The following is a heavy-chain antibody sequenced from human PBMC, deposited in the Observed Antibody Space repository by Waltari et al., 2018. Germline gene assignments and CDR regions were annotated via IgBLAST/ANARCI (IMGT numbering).Heavy chain of an antibody. V-gene: IGHV4-4*02. CDR3: ASIRGGIAAAGSCDY. J-gene: IGHJ4*02. CDR2: IGGSSGST. D-gene: IGHD6-13*01. Sequence: QVQLQESGPGLVKPSETLSLTCAVSGGSISSSNWWSWIRQPPGKGLEWIGNIGGSSGSTYYNPSLKSRVTISKDTSKNQFSLKLSSVTAADTAVYYCASIRGGIAAAGSCDYWGQGVLVTVSS. CDR1: GGSISSSNW.